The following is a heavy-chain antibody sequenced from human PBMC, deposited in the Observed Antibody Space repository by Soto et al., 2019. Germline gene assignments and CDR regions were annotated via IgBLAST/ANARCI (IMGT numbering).Heavy chain of an antibody. D-gene: IGHD7-27*01. CDR2: INPNSGDT. Sequence: QVQLVQSGAEVKKPGASVNVSCEASGYTFTGSSIHWVRQAPGHGLEWMGYINPNSGDTIFAQKFQGRVTMTRDTSISTAYMELSRVASDDTAVYYCARDLTGDPNYWGQGTLVTVSS. CDR1: GYTFTGSS. V-gene: IGHV1-2*02. CDR3: ARDLTGDPNY. J-gene: IGHJ4*02.